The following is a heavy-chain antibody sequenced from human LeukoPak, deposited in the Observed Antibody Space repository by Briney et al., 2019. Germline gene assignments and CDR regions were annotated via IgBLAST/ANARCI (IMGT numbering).Heavy chain of an antibody. Sequence: GGSLRLSCAASGFMFSSYSMNWVRQAPGKGLEWVSCISTSSRNIFQADSVKGRFTISRDNAKNSLYLQMNSLRAEDTAAYYCARDRDCGGDCSYFDYWGQGTLVTVSS. D-gene: IGHD2-21*02. CDR2: ISTSSRNI. V-gene: IGHV3-21*01. CDR3: ARDRDCGGDCSYFDY. CDR1: GFMFSSYS. J-gene: IGHJ4*02.